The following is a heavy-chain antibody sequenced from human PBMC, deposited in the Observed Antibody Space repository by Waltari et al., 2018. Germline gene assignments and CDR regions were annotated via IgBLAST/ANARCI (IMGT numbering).Heavy chain of an antibody. CDR1: GFTCRTYA. V-gene: IGHV3-23*01. D-gene: IGHD3-10*01. CDR2: ITGHGDTI. CDR3: AHDVPPDGFNDLDY. J-gene: IGHJ4*02. Sequence: EVQLLESGGGLVQPGESLRLSWAASGFTCRTYAMSWVRQAPGTWLEWVSLITGHGDTIQYADSVTVPFTSSSDTSKHTRYLQMNSLRADAMAVYYCAHDVPPDGFNDLDYWGQGTMVTVSS.